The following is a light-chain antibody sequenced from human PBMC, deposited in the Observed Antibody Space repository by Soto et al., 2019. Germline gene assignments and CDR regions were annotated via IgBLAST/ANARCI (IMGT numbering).Light chain of an antibody. Sequence: QSVLTQPPSASGTPGQRVTISCSGSTSDIGSNSVNWYQQLPGAAPKVLMYSNNHRPSGVPGRFSGSKAGTSASLAISGLQSDDEDDYYSASWDDSLNGPVFGGGTKLTVL. CDR2: SNN. CDR3: ASWDDSLNGPV. V-gene: IGLV1-44*01. CDR1: TSDIGSNS. J-gene: IGLJ3*02.